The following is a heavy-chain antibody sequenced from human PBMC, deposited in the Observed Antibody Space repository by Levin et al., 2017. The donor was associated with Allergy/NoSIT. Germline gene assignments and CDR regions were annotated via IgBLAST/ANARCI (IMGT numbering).Heavy chain of an antibody. CDR2: ITYGGATT. CDR1: GFTFSSYA. J-gene: IGHJ3*02. D-gene: IGHD3-10*01. Sequence: GGSLRLSCAASGFTFSSYAMSWVRQAPGKGLEWVSAITYGGATTYYTDSVKGRFTISRDNSKNTLYLQMNSLRAEDTAVYYCAKGQVENRGRSDAFDIWGQGTMVTVSS. CDR3: AKGQVENRGRSDAFDI. V-gene: IGHV3-23*01.